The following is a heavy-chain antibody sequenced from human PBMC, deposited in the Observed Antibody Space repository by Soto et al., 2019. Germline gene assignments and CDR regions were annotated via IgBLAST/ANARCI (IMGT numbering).Heavy chain of an antibody. D-gene: IGHD2-15*01. CDR1: GFTFSSYW. J-gene: IGHJ6*02. CDR2: INSDGSST. CDR3: AQGSGYCSGGSCYHDYYYYGMDV. Sequence: RRLSCAASGFTFSSYWMHWVRQAPGKGLVWVSRINSDGSSTSYADSVKGRFTISRDNAKNTLYLQMNSLRAEDTAVYYCAQGSGYCSGGSCYHDYYYYGMDVWGQGTTVTVSS. V-gene: IGHV3-74*01.